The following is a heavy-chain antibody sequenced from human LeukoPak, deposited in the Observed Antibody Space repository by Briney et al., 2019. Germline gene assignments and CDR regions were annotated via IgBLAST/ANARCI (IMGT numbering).Heavy chain of an antibody. J-gene: IGHJ3*01. V-gene: IGHV5-51*01. Sequence: GESLKISCKGSGYSFSSHWVGWVRQMPGKGLEWMGIIYPGDSDTRYSPSFQGQVTFSADKSISTAYLHWSSLKASDTAMYFCARRSVLTQLDAFDVWGQGTTVTVSS. CDR2: IYPGDSDT. CDR3: ARRSVLTQLDAFDV. D-gene: IGHD4/OR15-4a*01. CDR1: GYSFSSHW.